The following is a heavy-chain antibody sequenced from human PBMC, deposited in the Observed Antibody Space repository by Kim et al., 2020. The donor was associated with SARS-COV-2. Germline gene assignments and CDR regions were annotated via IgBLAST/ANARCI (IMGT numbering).Heavy chain of an antibody. D-gene: IGHD6-19*01. V-gene: IGHV4-59*08. CDR3: ARLGRYSSGWSRNWFDP. Sequence: LTSRVTISVDTSKNQFSLKLSSVTAADTAVYYCARLGRYSSGWSRNWFDPWGQGTLVTVSS. J-gene: IGHJ5*02.